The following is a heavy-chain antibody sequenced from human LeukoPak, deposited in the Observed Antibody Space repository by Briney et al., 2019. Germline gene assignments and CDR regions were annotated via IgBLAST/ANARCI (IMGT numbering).Heavy chain of an antibody. CDR3: ARVGGYCSGESCFDY. V-gene: IGHV1-24*01. D-gene: IGHD2-15*01. J-gene: IGHJ4*02. CDR1: GYTLTELS. CDR2: FDPEDGET. Sequence: ASVKVSCKVSGYTLTELSMHWVRQAPGKGLEWMGGFDPEDGETIYAQKFQGRVTMTEDTSTDTAYMELSSLRSEDTAVYFCARVGGYCSGESCFDYWGQGTLVTVSS.